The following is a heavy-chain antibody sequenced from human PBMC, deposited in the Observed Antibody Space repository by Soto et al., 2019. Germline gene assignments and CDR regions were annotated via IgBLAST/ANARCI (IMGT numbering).Heavy chain of an antibody. CDR1: GFTFSDYY. V-gene: IGHV3-11*01. CDR3: ARDLAPRPNDYFDY. Sequence: QVQLVESGGGLVKPGGYLRLYCAASGFTFSDYYMNWIRQAPGKGLEWVSYISTSGTTIYYADSVKGRFIISRDNAKNSLYLQMNSLRDEDTAVYYCARDLAPRPNDYFDYWGQGTLVTVSS. J-gene: IGHJ4*02. CDR2: ISTSGTTI.